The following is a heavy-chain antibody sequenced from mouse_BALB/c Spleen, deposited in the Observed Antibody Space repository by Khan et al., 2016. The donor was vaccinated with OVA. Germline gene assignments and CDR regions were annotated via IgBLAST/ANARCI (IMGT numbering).Heavy chain of an antibody. D-gene: IGHD2-1*01. J-gene: IGHJ2*01. Sequence: QQSGAELMKPGASVKISCKATGYTFSSYWIEWVKQRPGHGLEWIGEILPGSGSTNYNEKFKGKATFTADTSTNTAYMQLNRLTSEDSAFYYCTRTGNYRDYFDYWGQGTTLTVSS. CDR1: GYTFSSYW. CDR3: TRTGNYRDYFDY. CDR2: ILPGSGST. V-gene: IGHV1-9*01.